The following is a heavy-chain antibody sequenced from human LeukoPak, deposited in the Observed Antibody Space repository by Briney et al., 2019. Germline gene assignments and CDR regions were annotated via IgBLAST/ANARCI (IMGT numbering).Heavy chain of an antibody. D-gene: IGHD2-21*01. Sequence: GSLRLSCEASGFTFSYYWMNWIRQAPGKGLEWVADIKQDGREIYYADSVKGRFSISRDYAQTSLYLQMNSLRAEDTAVYYCARDVVFDYWGQGTLVSVSS. J-gene: IGHJ4*02. V-gene: IGHV3-7*01. CDR3: ARDVVFDY. CDR2: IKQDGREI. CDR1: GFTFSYYW.